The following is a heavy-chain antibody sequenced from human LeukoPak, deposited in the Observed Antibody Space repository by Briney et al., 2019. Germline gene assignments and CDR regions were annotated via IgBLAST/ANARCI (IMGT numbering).Heavy chain of an antibody. CDR1: GGSMSNSY. V-gene: IGHV4-59*08. CDR2: ISYRGDT. J-gene: IGHJ3*02. D-gene: IGHD5-18*01. CDR3: ARQISYSNAWTTI. Sequence: ASETLSLTCTVSGGSMSNSYWSWIRQPPGKGLEWIGYISYRGDTSCNPSLKSRVTISEGTSKNQFSLKLSSVTAADTAVYFCARQISYSNAWTTIWGQGTMVTVSS.